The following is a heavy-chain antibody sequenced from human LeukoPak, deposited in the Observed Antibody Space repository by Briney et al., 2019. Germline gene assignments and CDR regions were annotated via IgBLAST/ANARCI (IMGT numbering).Heavy chain of an antibody. CDR3: AKDSSTMIVVWNAFDI. D-gene: IGHD3-22*01. V-gene: IGHV3-48*03. CDR2: ISSSGSTI. CDR1: GFTFSSYE. J-gene: IGHJ3*02. Sequence: PGGSLRLSCAASGFTFSSYEMNWVRQAPGKGLEWVSYISSSGSTIYYADSVKGRFTISRDNAKNSLYLQMNSLRAEDTAVYYCAKDSSTMIVVWNAFDIWGQGTMVTVSS.